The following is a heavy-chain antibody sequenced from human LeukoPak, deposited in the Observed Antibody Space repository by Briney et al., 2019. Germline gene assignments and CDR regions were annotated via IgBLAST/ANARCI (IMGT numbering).Heavy chain of an antibody. CDR3: ARVGITMVRGVIARGWFDP. CDR1: GGSFSGYY. Sequence: SETLSLTCAVYGGSFSGYYWSWIRQPPGKGLEWIGEINHSGSTNYNPSLKSRVTISVDTSKNQFSLKLSSVTAAGTAVYYCARVGITMVRGVIARGWFDPWGQGTLVTVSS. D-gene: IGHD3-10*01. CDR2: INHSGST. J-gene: IGHJ5*02. V-gene: IGHV4-34*01.